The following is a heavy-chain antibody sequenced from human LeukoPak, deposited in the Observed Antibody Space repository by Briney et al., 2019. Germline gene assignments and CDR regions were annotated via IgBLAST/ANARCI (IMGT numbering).Heavy chain of an antibody. CDR2: IKQDGKGK. Sequence: GGSLRLSCAASGFTFSSYWMSWVRQAPGKGLEWVANIKQDGKGKYYVDSVKGRFTISRDNAKKSLYLQMNSLRAEDTALYYCARDLEDDTCRNWGQGTLVTVSS. V-gene: IGHV3-7*03. CDR1: GFTFSSYW. J-gene: IGHJ4*02. D-gene: IGHD3-9*01. CDR3: ARDLEDDTCRN.